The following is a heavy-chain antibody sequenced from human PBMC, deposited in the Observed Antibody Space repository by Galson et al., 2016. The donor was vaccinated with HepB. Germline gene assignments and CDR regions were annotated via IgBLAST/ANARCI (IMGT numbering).Heavy chain of an antibody. CDR3: ASHYDILTGYFYGYYFDY. Sequence: SLRLSCAASGFTFSSYSINWVRQAPGKGLEWVSSISSSSSYIYYADSVKGRFTISRYNAKNSLYLQMNSLRAEDTAVYYCASHYDILTGYFYGYYFDYWGQGTLVTVSS. D-gene: IGHD3-9*01. CDR2: ISSSSSYI. V-gene: IGHV3-21*03. J-gene: IGHJ4*02. CDR1: GFTFSSYS.